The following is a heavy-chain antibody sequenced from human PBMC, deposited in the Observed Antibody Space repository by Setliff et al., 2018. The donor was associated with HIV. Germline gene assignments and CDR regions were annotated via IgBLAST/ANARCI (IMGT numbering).Heavy chain of an antibody. V-gene: IGHV5-51*01. D-gene: IGHD2-21*01. J-gene: IGHJ3*01. CDR1: DYTFTTYL. CDR3: ARRDGRSMIAFQI. Sequence: GESLKISCKAVDYTFTTYLIGWVRQMPGEGLEWMGIIYPDDSNIRYNPSFQSQVTISADKSITTAYLEIHNLKASDTATYYCARRDGRSMIAFQIWGPGTMVTVSS. CDR2: IYPDDSNI.